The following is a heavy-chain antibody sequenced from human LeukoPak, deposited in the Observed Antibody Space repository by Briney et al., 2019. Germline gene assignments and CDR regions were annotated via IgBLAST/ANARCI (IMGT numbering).Heavy chain of an antibody. Sequence: ASVKVSCKASGYPFDSFGVSWVRQAPGQGLEWMGWITVFNGKTNYAQKFQGRVTMTTDRSTSTAYMELRSLRSDDTAVYYCARDQGSGWYRGPVYDYYYYMDVWGKGATVTVSS. CDR2: ITVFNGKT. D-gene: IGHD6-19*01. V-gene: IGHV1-18*01. CDR1: GYPFDSFG. CDR3: ARDQGSGWYRGPVYDYYYYMDV. J-gene: IGHJ6*03.